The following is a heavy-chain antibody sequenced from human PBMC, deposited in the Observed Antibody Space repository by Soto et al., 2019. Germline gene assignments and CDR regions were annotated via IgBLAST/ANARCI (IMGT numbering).Heavy chain of an antibody. V-gene: IGHV4-34*01. CDR3: ARGRRGLHYYDSSGYYAHPHLNFDY. Sequence: SETLSLTCAVYGGSFSGYYWSWIRQPPGKGLEWIGEINHSGSTNYNPSLKSRVTISVDTSKNQFSLKLSSVTAADTAVYYCARGRRGLHYYDSSGYYAHPHLNFDYWGQGTLVTVSS. J-gene: IGHJ4*02. CDR2: INHSGST. CDR1: GGSFSGYY. D-gene: IGHD3-22*01.